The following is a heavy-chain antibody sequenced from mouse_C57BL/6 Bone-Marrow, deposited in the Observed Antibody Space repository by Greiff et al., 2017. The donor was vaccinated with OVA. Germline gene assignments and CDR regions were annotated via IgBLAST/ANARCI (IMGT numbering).Heavy chain of an antibody. J-gene: IGHJ2*01. CDR2: INPNNGGT. CDR1: GYTFTDYY. CDR3: ARWDYDDY. Sequence: EVKLQESGPELVKPGASVKISCKASGYTFTDYYMNWVKQSHGKSLEWIGDINPNNGGTSYNQKFKGKATLTVDKSSSTAYMELRSLTSEDSAVYYCARWDYDDYWGQGTTLTVSS. D-gene: IGHD2-4*01. V-gene: IGHV1-26*01.